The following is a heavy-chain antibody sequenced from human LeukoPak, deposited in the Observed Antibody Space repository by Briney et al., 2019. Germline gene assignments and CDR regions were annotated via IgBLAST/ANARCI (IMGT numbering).Heavy chain of an antibody. CDR2: IRYDGSNK. CDR3: AKETYYYDSSRLYSDY. Sequence: GGSLRLSCAASGFSFGSYAMHWVRQAPGKGLEWVAFIRYDGSNKYYADSVKGRFTISRDNSKNTLYLQMNSLRAEDTAVYYCAKETYYYDSSRLYSDYWGQGTLVTVSS. J-gene: IGHJ4*02. CDR1: GFSFGSYA. V-gene: IGHV3-30*02. D-gene: IGHD3-22*01.